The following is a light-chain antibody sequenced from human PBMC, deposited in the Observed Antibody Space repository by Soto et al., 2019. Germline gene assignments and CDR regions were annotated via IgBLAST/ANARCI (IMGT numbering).Light chain of an antibody. CDR2: EGS. CDR1: STDVGSHDL. J-gene: IGLJ2*01. Sequence: QSALAQPASVSGSPGQSITISCTGISTDVGSHDLVSWYKHPPGKAPKLIIYEGSKRPSGVSNRFSGSKSGNMASLTISWLQAEDEADYYCCSYAGSSALLFGGGTKLTVL. V-gene: IGLV2-23*01. CDR3: CSYAGSSALL.